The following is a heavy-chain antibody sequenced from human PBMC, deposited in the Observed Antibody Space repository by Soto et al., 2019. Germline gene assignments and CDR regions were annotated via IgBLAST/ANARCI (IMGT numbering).Heavy chain of an antibody. CDR3: ARGRLSGWLFDD. Sequence: GYSVQVSCKASGGTFSSYAISWVRQAPGQGLEWMGGIIPIFGTANYAQKFQGRVTITADESTSTAYMELSSLRSEDTAVYYCARGRLSGWLFDDWGQGTLVTVTS. D-gene: IGHD6-19*01. CDR1: GGTFSSYA. CDR2: IIPIFGTA. J-gene: IGHJ4*02. V-gene: IGHV1-69*13.